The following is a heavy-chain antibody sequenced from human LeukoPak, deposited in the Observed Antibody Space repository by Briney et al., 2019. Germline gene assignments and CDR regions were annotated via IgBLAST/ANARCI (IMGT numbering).Heavy chain of an antibody. V-gene: IGHV1-18*01. Sequence: ASVKVFCKASGYTFTSYGISWVRQAPGQGLEWMGWISTYSGDTNYAQKFQDRVTMTTDKSTSTAFMELRSLRSDDTAVYYCARDPVHYYDSSGYWRYWGQGTLVTVSS. D-gene: IGHD3-22*01. CDR3: ARDPVHYYDSSGYWRY. J-gene: IGHJ4*02. CDR2: ISTYSGDT. CDR1: GYTFTSYG.